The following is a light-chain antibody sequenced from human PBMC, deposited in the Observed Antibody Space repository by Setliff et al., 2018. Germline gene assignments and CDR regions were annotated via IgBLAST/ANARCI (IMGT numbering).Light chain of an antibody. V-gene: IGLV2-8*01. CDR1: SSDIGGYKH. Sequence: QSALTQPPSASGSPGQSVTISCTGTSSDIGGYKHVSWYQQHPGKAPKLMIYEVNKRPSGVPDRFSGSKSGNTASLTVSGLQAEDEADYYCSSNIGSNNFDVFGTGTKVTVL. CDR3: SSNIGSNNFDV. J-gene: IGLJ1*01. CDR2: EVN.